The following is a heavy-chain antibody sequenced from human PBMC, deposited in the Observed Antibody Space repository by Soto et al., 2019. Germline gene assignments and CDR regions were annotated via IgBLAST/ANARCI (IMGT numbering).Heavy chain of an antibody. V-gene: IGHV3-73*01. CDR1: GFTFSASH. Sequence: EVQLVESGGGSVQPGESLKLSCSTSGFTFSASHMHWVRQAPGKGLEWVGHMRSKADNYETEYGASVRGRFTVSRDDSKNTAYLQMDSLKAEDTAVYYCARQTVSCHDFWGQGTLVTVSS. D-gene: IGHD2-2*01. CDR3: ARQTVSCHDF. J-gene: IGHJ4*02. CDR2: MRSKADNYET.